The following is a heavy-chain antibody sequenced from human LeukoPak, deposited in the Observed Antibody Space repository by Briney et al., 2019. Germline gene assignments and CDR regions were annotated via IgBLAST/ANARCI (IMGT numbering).Heavy chain of an antibody. Sequence: GGSLRLSCTASGLIFNGAWMFWVRQAPGKGLEWLGRIVSNSDGGTVDYAAPVKGRFTISRDDSKNTLYLQMNSLKTEDTAVYYCTLDLVSLWDHWGQGALVTVSS. CDR3: TLDLVSLWDH. J-gene: IGHJ4*02. CDR2: IVSNSDGGTV. D-gene: IGHD6-13*01. V-gene: IGHV3-15*04. CDR1: GLIFNGAW.